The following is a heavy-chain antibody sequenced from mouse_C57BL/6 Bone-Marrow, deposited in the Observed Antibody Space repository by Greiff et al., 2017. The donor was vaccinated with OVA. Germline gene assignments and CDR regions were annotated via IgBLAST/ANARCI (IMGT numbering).Heavy chain of an antibody. Sequence: VQLQESGAELVRPGTSVKMSCKASGYTFTNYWIGWAKQRPGHGLEWIGDIYPGGGYTNYNEKFKGKATLTADKSSSTAYMQFSSLTSEDSAIYYCARKKAQRGYFDVWGTGTTVTVSS. CDR1: GYTFTNYW. D-gene: IGHD3-2*02. J-gene: IGHJ1*03. CDR2: IYPGGGYT. V-gene: IGHV1-63*01. CDR3: ARKKAQRGYFDV.